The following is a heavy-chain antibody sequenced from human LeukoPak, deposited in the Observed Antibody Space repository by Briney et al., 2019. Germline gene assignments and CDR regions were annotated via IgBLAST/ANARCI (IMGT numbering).Heavy chain of an antibody. D-gene: IGHD4-23*01. CDR2: ISGSGGST. CDR1: GFTFSSYA. Sequence: GGSLRLSCAASGFTFSSYAMSWVRQAPGKGLEWVSTISGSGGSTFYADSVKGRFTISRDNSKNTVSLHMNSLRAEDTAVYYCAEDGGSRDFDYWGQGTLVTVSS. CDR3: AEDGGSRDFDY. V-gene: IGHV3-23*01. J-gene: IGHJ4*02.